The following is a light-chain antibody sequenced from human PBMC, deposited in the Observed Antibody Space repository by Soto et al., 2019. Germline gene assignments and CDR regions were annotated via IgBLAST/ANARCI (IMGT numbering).Light chain of an antibody. CDR2: AAS. J-gene: IGKJ5*01. V-gene: IGKV1-12*01. CDR3: QKYNSSPLT. Sequence: SHTPGPLSLSPGERATLSSRASQSVSSRLAWYQQKPGKAPDLLIYAASSLHSGIPARFSGSGSGTDFTLTISSLQPEDFAAYYCQKYNSSPLTFGPGTRVEIK. CDR1: QSVSSR.